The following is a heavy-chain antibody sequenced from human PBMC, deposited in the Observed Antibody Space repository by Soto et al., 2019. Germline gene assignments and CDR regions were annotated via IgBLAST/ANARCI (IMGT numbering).Heavy chain of an antibody. V-gene: IGHV4-59*01. J-gene: IGHJ4*02. D-gene: IGHD5-18*01. CDR1: AGSLSRYY. CDR2: ISYTVYA. Sequence: SEPLSLTCSVSAGSLSRYYWGWVRQSPGEGLQWIAHISYTVYASYNPSLKSRVTISLDTSKNQIALRLMSVTAADTAVYYCVGSLMSRAMESFDYWGQGTLVTVSS. CDR3: VGSLMSRAMESFDY.